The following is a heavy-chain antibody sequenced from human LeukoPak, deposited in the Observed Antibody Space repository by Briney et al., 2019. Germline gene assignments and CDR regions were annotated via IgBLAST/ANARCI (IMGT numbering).Heavy chain of an antibody. J-gene: IGHJ3*02. D-gene: IGHD6-19*01. CDR2: IYYSGST. Sequence: SETLSLTRTVSGGSISSSSYYWGWIRQPPGKGLEWIGSIYYSGSTYYNPSLKSRVTISVDTSKNQFSLKLSSVTAADTAVYYCARWGIAVAGLDAFDIWGQGTMVTVSS. CDR3: ARWGIAVAGLDAFDI. CDR1: GGSISSSSYY. V-gene: IGHV4-39*07.